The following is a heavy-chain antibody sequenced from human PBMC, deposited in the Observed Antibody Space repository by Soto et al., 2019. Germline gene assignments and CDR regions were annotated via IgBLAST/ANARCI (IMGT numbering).Heavy chain of an antibody. CDR3: ARAPLTGTRLYSYGLQV. V-gene: IGHV4-31*03. CDR1: GGSISSGGYY. Sequence: SETPSLTCTVSGGSISSGGYYWSWIRQHPGKGLEWIGYIYYSGSTYYNPSLKSRVTISVDTSKNQFSLKLSSVTAADTAVYYCARAPLTGTRLYSYGLQVWGQGTTVTV. J-gene: IGHJ6*02. CDR2: IYYSGST. D-gene: IGHD1-7*01.